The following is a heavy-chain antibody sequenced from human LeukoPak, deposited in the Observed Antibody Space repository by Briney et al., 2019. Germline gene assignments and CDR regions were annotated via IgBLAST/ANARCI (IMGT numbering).Heavy chain of an antibody. J-gene: IGHJ4*02. Sequence: ASVKVSCKASGYTFTSYGISWVRQAPGQGLEWMGWISAYNGNTNYAQKLQGRVTMTTDTSTSTAYMELRSLRSDDTAVYYCARVHTPRLLWFVDYWGQGTLVTVSS. CDR3: ARVHTPRLLWFVDY. CDR1: GYTFTSYG. D-gene: IGHD3-10*01. CDR2: ISAYNGNT. V-gene: IGHV1-18*01.